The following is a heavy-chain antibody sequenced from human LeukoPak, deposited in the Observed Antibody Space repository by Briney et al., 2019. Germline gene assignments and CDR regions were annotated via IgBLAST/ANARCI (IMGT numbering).Heavy chain of an antibody. CDR1: GFTFSSYS. Sequence: GGSLRLSCAASGFTFSSYSMNWVRQAPGKGLEWVSSISSSSSYIYYADSVKDRFTISRDNAKNSLYLQMNSLRAEDTAMYYCARDSYQDYYGRFNPWGQGTLVIVSS. V-gene: IGHV3-21*01. J-gene: IGHJ5*02. CDR3: ARDSYQDYYGRFNP. CDR2: ISSSSSYI. D-gene: IGHD3-10*01.